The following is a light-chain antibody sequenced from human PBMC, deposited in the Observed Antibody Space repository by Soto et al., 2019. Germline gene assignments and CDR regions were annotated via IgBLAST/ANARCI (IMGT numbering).Light chain of an antibody. V-gene: IGKV1-5*03. CDR2: KAS. CDR1: QSINSW. CDR3: QHYGFSPA. J-gene: IGKJ1*01. Sequence: DIQMTQSPSTLSASVGDRVTITCRASQSINSWLAWYQQKPGRVPNLLISKASRLESGVPSRFSGSGSGTEFTLTISSLQPDDFATYYCQHYGFSPAFGQGTKVEIE.